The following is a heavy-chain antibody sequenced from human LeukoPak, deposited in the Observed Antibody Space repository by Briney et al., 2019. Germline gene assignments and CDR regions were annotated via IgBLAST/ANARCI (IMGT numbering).Heavy chain of an antibody. CDR3: ARLSPGTVAVYGY. CDR1: GYSFTSYW. V-gene: IGHV5-51*01. J-gene: IGHJ4*02. CDR2: IYPGDSDT. Sequence: GEALEISFQGSGYSFTSYWIGWGRPMPGKGVEGMGIIYPGDSDTRYSPSFQGQVTISADKSISTAYLQWSSLKASDTAMYYCARLSPGTVAVYGYWGQGTLVTVSS. D-gene: IGHD6-19*01.